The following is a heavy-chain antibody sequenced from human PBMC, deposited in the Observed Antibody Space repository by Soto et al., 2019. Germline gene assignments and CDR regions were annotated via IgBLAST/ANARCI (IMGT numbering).Heavy chain of an antibody. D-gene: IGHD5-12*01. CDR2: IIYSGDI. V-gene: IGHV4-39*01. Sequence: QLQLQLSGPGLVKPSGTLSLTCNVSGASISSYNYWGWFRQPPGKWLEWIESIIYSGDIMYNPSLQSLLTLFVDTSKNQLSLKLSSVPAADTAVYYCVRHAQWIIRAYWGQGSLVTVSS. CDR3: VRHAQWIIRAY. CDR1: GASISSYNY. J-gene: IGHJ4*02.